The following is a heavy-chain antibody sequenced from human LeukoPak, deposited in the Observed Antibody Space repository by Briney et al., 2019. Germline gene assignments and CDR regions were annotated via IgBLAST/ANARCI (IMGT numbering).Heavy chain of an antibody. Sequence: GGSLRLSCAASGFTFSNYAMHWVRQAPGKGLEWVAVISYDGSKKYYADSVKGRFTISRDNSKNTLYLQMNSLRAEDTAVYYCAKSGGPPTVVYYYYHYDMDVWGQGTTVTVSS. J-gene: IGHJ6*02. CDR1: GFTFSNYA. CDR3: AKSGGPPTVVYYYYHYDMDV. CDR2: ISYDGSKK. D-gene: IGHD3-10*01. V-gene: IGHV3-30-3*01.